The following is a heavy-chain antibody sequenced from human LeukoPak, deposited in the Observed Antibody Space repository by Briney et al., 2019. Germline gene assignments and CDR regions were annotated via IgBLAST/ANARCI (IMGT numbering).Heavy chain of an antibody. Sequence: PGGSLRLSCAASGFTFDDYAMHWVRQAPGKGLEWVSGISYNSDTIAYADPVKGRFTISRDNAKNSLYLQMNSLRAEDTALYYCAKDYCGGDCYSGWYFDLWGRGTLVTVSS. CDR1: GFTFDDYA. CDR3: AKDYCGGDCYSGWYFDL. CDR2: ISYNSDTI. J-gene: IGHJ2*01. V-gene: IGHV3-9*01. D-gene: IGHD2-21*02.